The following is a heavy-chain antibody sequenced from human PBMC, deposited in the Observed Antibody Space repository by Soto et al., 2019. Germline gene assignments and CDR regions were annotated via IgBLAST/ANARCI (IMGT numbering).Heavy chain of an antibody. CDR1: SGSINSFY. J-gene: IGHJ4*02. D-gene: IGHD1-7*01. V-gene: IGHV4-4*07. CDR2: IHSSGTT. CDR3: ARDRIIGTSYSDY. Sequence: SETLSLTCTVSSGSINSFYWSWIRQPAGKGLEWIGRIHSSGTTNYNPSLKSRVAMSVDTSRNQFSLKLTSVTAADTAVYYCARDRIIGTSYSDYWGQGVLVTVSS.